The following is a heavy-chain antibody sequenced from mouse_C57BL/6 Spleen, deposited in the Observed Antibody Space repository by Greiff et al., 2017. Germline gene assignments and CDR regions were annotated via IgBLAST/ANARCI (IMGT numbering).Heavy chain of an antibody. Sequence: VKLQQSGAELVRPGSSVKLSCKASGYTFTSYWMDWVKQRPGQGLEWIGNIYPSDSETHYNQKFKDKATLTVAKSSSTAYMQLSILTSEDSAVYYCARGGFNDGYYAFAYWGQGTLVTVSA. CDR2: IYPSDSET. V-gene: IGHV1-61*01. J-gene: IGHJ3*01. D-gene: IGHD2-3*01. CDR3: ARGGFNDGYYAFAY. CDR1: GYTFTSYW.